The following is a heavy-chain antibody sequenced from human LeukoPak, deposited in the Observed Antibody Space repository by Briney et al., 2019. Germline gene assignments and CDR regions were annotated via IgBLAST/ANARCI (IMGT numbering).Heavy chain of an antibody. D-gene: IGHD3-10*01. Sequence: PSQTLSLTCTVSADSLSSGGHYWAWIRQLPGKGLESIGFIHHSGSSRHNPSLKDRVAISVDASRKQFALRLSSVTAADTAIYYCAKGGNRFGGFYFDYWGQGIQVIVSS. CDR2: IHHSGSS. V-gene: IGHV4-31*03. CDR3: AKGGNRFGGFYFDY. J-gene: IGHJ4*02. CDR1: ADSLSSGGHY.